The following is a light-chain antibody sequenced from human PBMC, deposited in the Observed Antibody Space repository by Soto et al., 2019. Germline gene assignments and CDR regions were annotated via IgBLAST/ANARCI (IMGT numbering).Light chain of an antibody. CDR3: QQRSNWPLT. V-gene: IGKV3-11*01. Sequence: DIVMTHSPATLSVSPGERATLSCRASQSISSNLAWYQQKPGQAPRLLIYGASTRATGIPARFSGSGSGTDFTLTISSLEPEDFAVYYCQQRSNWPLTFGGGTKVDI. CDR2: GAS. J-gene: IGKJ4*01. CDR1: QSISSN.